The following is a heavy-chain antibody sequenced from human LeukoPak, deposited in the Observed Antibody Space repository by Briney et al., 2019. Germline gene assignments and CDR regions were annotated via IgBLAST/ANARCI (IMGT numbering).Heavy chain of an antibody. CDR3: ASSEWIQLWSPPYVDY. Sequence: SETLSLTCTVSGGSVSSGSYYWSWIRQPPGKGLEWIGYIYYSGSTNYNPSLKSRVTISVDTSKNQFSLKLSSVTAADTAVYYCASSEWIQLWSPPYVDYRGQGTLVTVSS. CDR1: GGSVSSGSYY. D-gene: IGHD5-18*01. CDR2: IYYSGST. J-gene: IGHJ4*02. V-gene: IGHV4-61*01.